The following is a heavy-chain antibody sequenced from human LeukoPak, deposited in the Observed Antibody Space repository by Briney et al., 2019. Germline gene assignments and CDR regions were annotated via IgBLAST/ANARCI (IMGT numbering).Heavy chain of an antibody. J-gene: IGHJ4*02. V-gene: IGHV3-23*01. D-gene: IGHD6-19*01. CDR3: AKRREQWLVRFDFDY. CDR2: ISGSGGST. Sequence: PSETLSLTCAVYGGSFSGYYWSWIRQPPGKGLEWVSAISGSGGSTYYADSVKGRFTISRDNSKNTLYLQMNSLRAEDTAVYYCAKRREQWLVRFDFDYWGQGTLVTVSS. CDR1: GGSFSGYY.